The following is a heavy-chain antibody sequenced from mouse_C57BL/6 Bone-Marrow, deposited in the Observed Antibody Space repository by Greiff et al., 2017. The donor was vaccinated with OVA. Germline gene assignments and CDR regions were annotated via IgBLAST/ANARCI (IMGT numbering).Heavy chain of an antibody. V-gene: IGHV3-8*01. J-gene: IGHJ1*03. D-gene: IGHD1-1*01. CDR3: ARSGEYYYGSSYWYFDV. Sequence: EVQGVESGPGLAKPSQTLSLTCSVTGYSITSDYWNWIRKFPGNKLEYMGYISYSGSTYYNPSLKSRISITRDTSKNQYYLQLNSVTTEDTATYYCARSGEYYYGSSYWYFDVWGTGTTVTVSS. CDR2: ISYSGST. CDR1: GYSITSDY.